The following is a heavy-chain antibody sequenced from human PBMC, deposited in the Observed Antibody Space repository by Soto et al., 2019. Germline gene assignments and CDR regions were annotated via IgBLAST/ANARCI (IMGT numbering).Heavy chain of an antibody. J-gene: IGHJ6*02. V-gene: IGHV3-30-3*01. D-gene: IGHD4-17*01. CDR3: ARRVTTTWAFYYYYGMDV. CDR2: ISYDGSNK. CDR1: GFTFSSYA. Sequence: GGSLRLSCAASGFTFSSYAMHWVCQAPGKGLEWVAVISYDGSNKYYADSVKGRFTISRDNSKNTLYLQMNSLRAEDTAVYYCARRVTTTWAFYYYYGMDVWGQGTTVTVSS.